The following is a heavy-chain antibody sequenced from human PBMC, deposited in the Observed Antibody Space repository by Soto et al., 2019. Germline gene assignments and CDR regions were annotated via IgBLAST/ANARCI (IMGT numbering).Heavy chain of an antibody. D-gene: IGHD2-2*01. V-gene: IGHV4-39*01. CDR3: ARLGGYCSTTGCYGYYAMDV. CDR2: IYYSGNT. CDR1: GGSISSSNYY. Sequence: SETLSLTCTVSGGSISSSNYYWGWIRQPPGKGLEWIGSIYYSGNTYYNPSLKSRVTMSVDTSKNQFSLKLSSVTAADTAEYYCARLGGYCSTTGCYGYYAMDVWGQGTTVTVSS. J-gene: IGHJ6*02.